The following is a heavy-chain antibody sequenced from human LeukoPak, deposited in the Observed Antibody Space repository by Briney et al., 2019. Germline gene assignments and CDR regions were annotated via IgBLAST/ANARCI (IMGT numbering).Heavy chain of an antibody. V-gene: IGHV4-34*01. D-gene: IGHD3-10*01. Sequence: SETLSLTRAVYDGSFSGSYCTWIRQPPGKGLEWIGEINHSGSANYNPSLKSRVTILLDTSKNQFSLNLSSVTAADTAVYYCARRPRGVIIKTWFDSWGQGTLVTVSS. J-gene: IGHJ5*01. CDR2: INHSGSA. CDR1: DGSFSGSY. CDR3: ARRPRGVIIKTWFDS.